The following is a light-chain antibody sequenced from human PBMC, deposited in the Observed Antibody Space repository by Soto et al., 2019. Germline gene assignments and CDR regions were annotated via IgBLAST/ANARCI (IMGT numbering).Light chain of an antibody. CDR3: CSYAGPYSYV. J-gene: IGLJ1*01. CDR2: DVT. CDR1: SSDVGAYNY. V-gene: IGLV2-11*01. Sequence: GLSQPRSLSASPGQSVTISFTGTSSDVGAYNYVSCYQQHPGNAPKLMIYDVTKRPSGVPDRFSGSKSANTASLTISGLQAEDEGDYFCCSYAGPYSYVFGTGTKVTAL.